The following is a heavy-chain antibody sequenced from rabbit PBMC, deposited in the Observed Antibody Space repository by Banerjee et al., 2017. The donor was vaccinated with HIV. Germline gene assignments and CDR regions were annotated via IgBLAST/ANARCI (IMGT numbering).Heavy chain of an antibody. V-gene: IGHV1S45*01. D-gene: IGHD4-2*01. CDR3: ARRYGGDGSAFDP. CDR2: IYIGSGGST. Sequence: QQQLEESGGGLVKPGGTLTLTCKASGIDFNSYYYMCWVRQAPGKGPEWIACIYIGSGGSTYYADWAKGRFTISKTSSTTVTLQMTSLTAADTATYFCARRYGGDGSAFDPWGPGTLVTVS. J-gene: IGHJ2*01. CDR1: GIDFNSYYY.